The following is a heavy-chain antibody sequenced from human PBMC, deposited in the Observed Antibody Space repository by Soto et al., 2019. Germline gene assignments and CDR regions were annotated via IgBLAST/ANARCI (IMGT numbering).Heavy chain of an antibody. Sequence: QLQLQESGPGLVKPSETLSLTCTVSGGSISSSSYYWGWIRQPPGKGLEWIGSIYYSGSTYYNPSLKSRVTISVDTSKNQFSLKRSSVTAADTAVYYCARHPPTTVVTNYWYFDLWGRGTLVTVSS. J-gene: IGHJ2*01. CDR1: GGSISSSSYY. D-gene: IGHD4-17*01. CDR3: ARHPPTTVVTNYWYFDL. V-gene: IGHV4-39*01. CDR2: IYYSGST.